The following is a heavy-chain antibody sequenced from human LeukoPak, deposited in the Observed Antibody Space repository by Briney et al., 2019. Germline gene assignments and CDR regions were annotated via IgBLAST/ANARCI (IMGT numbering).Heavy chain of an antibody. Sequence: SETLSLTCAAYGGASSGYYCTWIRQPPGKGLEWIGEIDHRGSTHYNPSLQSRVTISIDTSKNQFSLKVNSVTAADTALYYCARTRDGYLRYWSQGSLVTVSS. J-gene: IGHJ4*02. V-gene: IGHV4-34*01. CDR1: GGASSGYY. D-gene: IGHD5-24*01. CDR2: IDHRGST. CDR3: ARTRDGYLRY.